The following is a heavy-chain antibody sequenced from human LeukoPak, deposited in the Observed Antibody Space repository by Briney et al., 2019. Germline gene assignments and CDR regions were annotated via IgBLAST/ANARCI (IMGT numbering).Heavy chain of an antibody. J-gene: IGHJ6*02. Sequence: GESLKISCKGSGYSFTNYWIVWVRQMPGKGLEWMGIIYPGDSDTRYSPSFQGQVTISADKSMSTAYLQWSSLKASDTAMYYCARLGNSNPYYYGMDVRGQGTTVTVSS. D-gene: IGHD4-11*01. CDR3: ARLGNSNPYYYGMDV. CDR2: IYPGDSDT. V-gene: IGHV5-51*01. CDR1: GYSFTNYW.